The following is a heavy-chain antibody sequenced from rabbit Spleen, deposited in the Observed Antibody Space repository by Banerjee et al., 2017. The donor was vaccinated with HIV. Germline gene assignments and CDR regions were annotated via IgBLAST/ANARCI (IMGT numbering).Heavy chain of an antibody. D-gene: IGHD1-1*01. CDR3: ARDSVGGNGFDFGL. CDR2: IYNGDGTT. CDR1: GFDFSNDA. V-gene: IGHV1S47*01. J-gene: IGHJ4*01. Sequence: EESGGDLVQPEGSLTLTCKASGFDFSNDAMCWVRQAPGKGPEFIACIYNGDGTTTYANWAKGRFIISKASSTTVTLQVTSLTAADTATYFCARDSVGGNGFDFGLWGPGTLVTVS.